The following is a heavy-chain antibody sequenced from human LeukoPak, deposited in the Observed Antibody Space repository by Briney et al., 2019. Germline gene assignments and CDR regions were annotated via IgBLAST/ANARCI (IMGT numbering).Heavy chain of an antibody. J-gene: IGHJ4*02. CDR3: VSFYETD. Sequence: GGSLRLSCAASGNYWMHWVRQAPGKGLLWVSHINSDGCWTSYADSVKGRFTISKDNAKNTVYLQMNNLRAEDTAVYYCVSFYETDWGRGTLVTVSS. V-gene: IGHV3-74*01. CDR1: GNYW. CDR2: INSDGCWT. D-gene: IGHD2/OR15-2a*01.